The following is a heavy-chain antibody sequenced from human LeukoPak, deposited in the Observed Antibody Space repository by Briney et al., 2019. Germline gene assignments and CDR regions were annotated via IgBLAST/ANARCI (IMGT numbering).Heavy chain of an antibody. CDR3: ARSWYCSSTSCYAIDY. CDR1: GGSFSGYY. Sequence: SETLSLTCAVYGGSFSGYYWSWIRQPPGKGLEWTGEINHSGSTNYNPSLKSRVTISVDTSKNQFSLKLSSVTAADTAVYYCARSWYCSSTSCYAIDYWGQGTLVTVSS. CDR2: INHSGST. V-gene: IGHV4-34*01. J-gene: IGHJ4*02. D-gene: IGHD2-2*01.